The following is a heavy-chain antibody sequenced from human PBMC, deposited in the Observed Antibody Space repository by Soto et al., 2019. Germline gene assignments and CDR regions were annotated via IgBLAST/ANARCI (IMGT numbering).Heavy chain of an antibody. CDR2: ISSGSEYI. CDR1: GFSFSTTG. CDR3: ARDKFASSWYADYFDY. Sequence: PGGSLRLSCVASGFSFSTTGMNWVRQPPGRGLEWVSTISSGSEYIFYEDSLKGRLTISRDNAKNLVYLQMNNLRAEDTAVYYCARDKFASSWYADYFDYWGQGTLVTVSS. J-gene: IGHJ4*02. D-gene: IGHD6-13*01. V-gene: IGHV3-21*01.